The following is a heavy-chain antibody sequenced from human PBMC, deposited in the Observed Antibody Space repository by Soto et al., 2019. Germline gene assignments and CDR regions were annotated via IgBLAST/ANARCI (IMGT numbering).Heavy chain of an antibody. J-gene: IGHJ4*02. D-gene: IGHD2-8*01. V-gene: IGHV4-59*01. CDR3: ARTQWQYYFAY. Sequence: SETLSLTCTVSGGSISSYYWSWIRQPPGKGLESIGYIYYSGSTNYNPSLKSRVTISVDTSKNQFSLKLSSVTAADTAVYYCARTQWQYYFAYWGQGTLVTVSS. CDR1: GGSISSYY. CDR2: IYYSGST.